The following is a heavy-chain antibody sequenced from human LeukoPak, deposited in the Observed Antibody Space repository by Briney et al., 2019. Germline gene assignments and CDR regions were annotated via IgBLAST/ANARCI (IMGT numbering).Heavy chain of an antibody. J-gene: IGHJ3*02. V-gene: IGHV4-59*01. CDR1: GASIDSYY. Sequence: PSETLSLTCTVSGASIDSYYWSWIRQPPGKGLEWMGYIYYTGATNYNPSLKSRVTISLDMSKNHFSLRLSPVTAVDTAIYYCASLTTMVTPETFDIWGQGTMVTVSS. D-gene: IGHD4-23*01. CDR2: IYYTGAT. CDR3: ASLTTMVTPETFDI.